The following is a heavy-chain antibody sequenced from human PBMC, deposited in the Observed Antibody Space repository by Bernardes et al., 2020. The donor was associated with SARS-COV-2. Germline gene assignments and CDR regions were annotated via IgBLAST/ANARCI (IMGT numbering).Heavy chain of an antibody. V-gene: IGHV1-8*01. CDR2: MNPNSGNT. Sequence: ASVKVSCKASGYTFTNYDINWVRQATGQGLEWMGWMNPNSGNTGYAQKFQGRVTMTRNTSISTAYMELSSLRSEDTAVYYCARLGYYDFWSGYYSYYGMDVWGQGTTVTVSS. J-gene: IGHJ6*02. CDR3: ARLGYYDFWSGYYSYYGMDV. CDR1: GYTFTNYD. D-gene: IGHD3-3*01.